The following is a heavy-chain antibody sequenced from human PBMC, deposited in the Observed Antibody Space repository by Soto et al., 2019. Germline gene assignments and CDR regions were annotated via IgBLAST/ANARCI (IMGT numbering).Heavy chain of an antibody. J-gene: IGHJ3*02. CDR2: IKQDGTEK. CDR1: GFTFSRYW. Sequence: PRGSLRLSCAASGFTFSRYWMNWVRQAPGKGLEWVANIKQDGTEKNYVDSVKGRFTISRDNARNSLYLQMDSLRAEDTAVYFCARGDTHMITGMDSFDIWGQGTMVTVSS. V-gene: IGHV3-7*01. D-gene: IGHD3-16*01. CDR3: ARGDTHMITGMDSFDI.